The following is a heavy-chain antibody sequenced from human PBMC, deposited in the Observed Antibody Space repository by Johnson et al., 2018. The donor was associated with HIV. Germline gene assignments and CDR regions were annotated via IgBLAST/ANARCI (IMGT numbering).Heavy chain of an antibody. CDR1: GFSFSDYY. J-gene: IGHJ3*02. V-gene: IGHV3-11*04. CDR2: ISGSGTNI. Sequence: QVQLVESGGGLVKPGGSLRLSCAASGFSFSDYYMSWIRQAQGKGLEWVSYISGSGTNIYYADSVKGRFTISRDNAKKSLFLQMNSLRAEDTAVYYCASSRDYGPARSAFDIWGQGTMVTVSS. D-gene: IGHD4-17*01. CDR3: ASSRDYGPARSAFDI.